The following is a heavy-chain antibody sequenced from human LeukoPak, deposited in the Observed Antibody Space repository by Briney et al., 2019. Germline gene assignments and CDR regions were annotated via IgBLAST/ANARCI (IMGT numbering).Heavy chain of an antibody. J-gene: IGHJ4*02. CDR2: ISSDGSST. CDR3: ASDAYNGWGLVY. V-gene: IGHV3-74*01. CDR1: GFTFSSCW. D-gene: IGHD5-24*01. Sequence: GGSLRLSCAASGFTFSSCWMHWVRQAPGKGLVWVSRISSDGSSTNYADSVEGQFTISRDNAKNTLYLQMNSLRAEDTAVYYCASDAYNGWGLVYWGQGTLVTVSS.